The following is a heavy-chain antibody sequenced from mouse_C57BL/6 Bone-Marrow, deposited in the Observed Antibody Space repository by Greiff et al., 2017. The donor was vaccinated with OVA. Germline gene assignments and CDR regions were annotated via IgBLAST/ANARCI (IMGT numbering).Heavy chain of an antibody. CDR1: GYTFTSYG. V-gene: IGHV1-81*01. J-gene: IGHJ1*03. CDR2: IYPRSGNT. Sequence: VKLQESGAELARPGASVKLSCKASGYTFTSYGISWVKQRTGQGLEWIGEIYPRSGNTYYNEKFKGKATLTAAKSSSTAYMQLRSLTSEDSAVYFCARVPYYGGSLHWYFDVWGKGTTVTVSS. CDR3: ARVPYYGGSLHWYFDV. D-gene: IGHD1-1*01.